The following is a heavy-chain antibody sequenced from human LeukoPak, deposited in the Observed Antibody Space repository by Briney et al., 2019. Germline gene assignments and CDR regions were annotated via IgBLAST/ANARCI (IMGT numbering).Heavy chain of an antibody. CDR3: AKTLDGFWPQFDF. D-gene: IGHD5-24*01. V-gene: IGHV3-30*19. CDR1: GFTFSSYG. CDR2: ISYDGSNK. J-gene: IGHJ4*02. Sequence: PGGSLRLSCAASGFTFSSYGIHWVRQAPGKGLEWVAVISYDGSNKYYADSVKGRFTISRDNSRNTVYLQMSSLRSDDTAIYYCAKTLDGFWPQFDFWGQGTLLTVSS.